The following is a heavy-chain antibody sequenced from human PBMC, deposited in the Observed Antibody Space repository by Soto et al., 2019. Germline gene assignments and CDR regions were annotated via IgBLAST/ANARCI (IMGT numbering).Heavy chain of an antibody. D-gene: IGHD2-15*01. CDR2: ISGSGGSR. J-gene: IGHJ5*02. CDR1: GFTFSSYA. V-gene: IGHV3-23*01. CDR3: AKDYCSGGSWFPNWFDP. Sequence: EVQLLESGGGLVQLGGSLRLSCAASGFTFSSYAMSWVRQAPGKGLEWVSSISGSGGSRDYADSVKGRFTISRDNSKNTLYLLMNSLRAEDTAVYYCAKDYCSGGSWFPNWFDPWGQGALVTVVS.